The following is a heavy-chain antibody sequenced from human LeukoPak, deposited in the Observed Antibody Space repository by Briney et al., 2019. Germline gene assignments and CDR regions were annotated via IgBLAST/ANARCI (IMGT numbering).Heavy chain of an antibody. CDR3: ARYRSRDGYTHQNPGDAFDI. D-gene: IGHD5-24*01. J-gene: IGHJ3*02. V-gene: IGHV3-66*01. CDR1: GFTVSSNY. Sequence: GGSLRLSCAASGFTVSSNYMSWVRQAPGKGLEWVSVIYSGGSTYYADSVKGRFTISRDNSKNTLYPQMNSLRAEDTAVYYCARYRSRDGYTHQNPGDAFDIWGQGTMVTVPS. CDR2: IYSGGST.